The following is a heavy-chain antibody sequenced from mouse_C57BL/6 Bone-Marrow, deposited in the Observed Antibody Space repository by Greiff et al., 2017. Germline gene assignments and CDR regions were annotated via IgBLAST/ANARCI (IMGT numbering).Heavy chain of an antibody. CDR3: ARRNREYYFDY. V-gene: IGHV5-6*02. Sequence: DVKLVESGGDLVKPGGSLKLSCAASGFTFSSYGMSWVRQTPDKRLEWVATISSGGSYTYYPDSVKGRFTITRDNSKNTLYLQMSSLKSEDTAMYYCARRNREYYFDYWGQGTTLTVSS. CDR1: GFTFSSYG. J-gene: IGHJ2*01. CDR2: ISSGGSYT.